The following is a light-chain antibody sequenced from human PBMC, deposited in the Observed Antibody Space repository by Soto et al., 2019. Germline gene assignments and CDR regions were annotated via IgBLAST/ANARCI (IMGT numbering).Light chain of an antibody. CDR1: SSDIGTYNL. CDR2: EVI. CDR3: CSYAGSSIFV. J-gene: IGLJ2*01. Sequence: QSVLTQPASVSGSPGQSITISCTGSSSDIGTYNLVSWYQPHPGKAPKLMISEVIKRPSGVSNRFSGSKSGNPASLTISGLQAEDEADYYCCSYAGSSIFVFGGGTQLTVL. V-gene: IGLV2-23*02.